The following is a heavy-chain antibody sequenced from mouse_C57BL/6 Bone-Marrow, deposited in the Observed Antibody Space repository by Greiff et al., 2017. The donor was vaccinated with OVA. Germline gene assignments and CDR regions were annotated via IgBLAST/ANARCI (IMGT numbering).Heavy chain of an antibody. V-gene: IGHV1-64*01. CDR2: IHPNSGST. CDR3: ARWNYGSSLAY. J-gene: IGHJ3*01. Sequence: QVQLQQSGAELVKPGASVKLSCKASGYTFTSYWMHWVKQRPGQGLEWIGMIHPNSGSTNYNEKFKSKATLTVDKSSSTAYMQLSSLTSEDSAVYYCARWNYGSSLAYWGQGTLVTVSA. CDR1: GYTFTSYW. D-gene: IGHD1-1*01.